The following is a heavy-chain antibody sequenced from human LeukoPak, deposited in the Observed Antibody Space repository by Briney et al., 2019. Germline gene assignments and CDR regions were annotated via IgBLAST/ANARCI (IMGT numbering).Heavy chain of an antibody. Sequence: SETLSLTCTVSGGSISSSSYYWGWIRQPPEKGLEWIGEINHSGSTNYNPSLKSRVTISVDKSKNQISLKLSSVTAADTAVYYCARDAYDSSGYSFDYWGQGTLVTVSS. CDR2: INHSGST. CDR1: GGSISSSSYY. V-gene: IGHV4-39*07. D-gene: IGHD3-22*01. CDR3: ARDAYDSSGYSFDY. J-gene: IGHJ4*02.